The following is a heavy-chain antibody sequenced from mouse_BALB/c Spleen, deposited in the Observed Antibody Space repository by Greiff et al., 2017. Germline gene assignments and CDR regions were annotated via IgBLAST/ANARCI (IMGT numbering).Heavy chain of an antibody. CDR2: IDPANGNT. CDR3: ARGGLKLLYYFDY. D-gene: IGHD2-3*01. V-gene: IGHV14-3*02. CDR1: GFNIKDTY. Sequence: EVQLVESGAELVKPGASVKLSCTASGFNIKDTYMHWVKQRPEQGLEWIGRIDPANGNTKYDPKFQGKATITADTSSNTAYLQLSSLTSEDTAVYYCARGGLKLLYYFDYWGQGTTLTVSS. J-gene: IGHJ2*01.